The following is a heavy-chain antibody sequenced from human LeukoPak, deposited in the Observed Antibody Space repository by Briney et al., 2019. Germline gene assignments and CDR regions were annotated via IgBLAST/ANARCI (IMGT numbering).Heavy chain of an antibody. V-gene: IGHV4-31*03. CDR1: GGSISSGGYY. Sequence: PSHPLSLTCTVSGGSISSGGYYWSWIRQHPGQGLEWIENIYYSGSTHYSPSLKSRLIISMDTSKNLFSLRLSSMTAADTAVYSCARGVGEHGMDVWGQGTTVTVSS. D-gene: IGHD4-17*01. CDR2: IYYSGST. CDR3: ARGVGEHGMDV. J-gene: IGHJ6*02.